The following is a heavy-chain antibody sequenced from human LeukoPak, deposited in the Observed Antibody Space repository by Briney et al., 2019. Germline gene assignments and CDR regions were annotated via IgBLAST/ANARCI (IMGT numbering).Heavy chain of an antibody. J-gene: IGHJ4*02. CDR1: GGSISSYY. D-gene: IGHD3-22*01. Sequence: SETLSLTCTVSGGSISSYYWSWIRQPPGKGLEWIGEINHSGSTNYNPSLKSRVTISVDTSKNQFSLKLSSVTAADTAVYYCARHGEYYDSSGYYYFDYWGQGTLVTVSS. CDR3: ARHGEYYDSSGYYYFDY. V-gene: IGHV4-34*01. CDR2: INHSGST.